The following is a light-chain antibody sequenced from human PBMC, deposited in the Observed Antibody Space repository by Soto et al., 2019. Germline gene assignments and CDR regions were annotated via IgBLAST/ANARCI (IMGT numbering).Light chain of an antibody. CDR1: SSNIGAGYD. CDR3: KSYARRLSVV. V-gene: IGLV1-40*01. Sequence: QSVLTQPPSVSGAPGQRVTISCTGSSSNIGAGYDVHWYQQLPGTAPQLLIYGNSKRPSGVPDRFSGSKSGTSASLAITGLQAEDGGAYYGKSYARRLSVVLGGGTKLTVL. J-gene: IGLJ2*01. CDR2: GNS.